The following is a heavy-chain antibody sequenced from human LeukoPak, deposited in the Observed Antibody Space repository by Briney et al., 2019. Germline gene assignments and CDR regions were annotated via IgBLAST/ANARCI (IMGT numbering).Heavy chain of an antibody. Sequence: AGGSLRLSCAASGFTFSSYSMNWVRQAPGKGLEWVSSISSSSSYIYYADSVKGRFTISRDNAKNSLYLQMNSLRAEDTAVYYCARGGWDPLNYGSGSPGDYWGQGTLVTVSS. D-gene: IGHD3-10*01. CDR1: GFTFSSYS. CDR2: ISSSSSYI. J-gene: IGHJ4*02. CDR3: ARGGWDPLNYGSGSPGDY. V-gene: IGHV3-21*01.